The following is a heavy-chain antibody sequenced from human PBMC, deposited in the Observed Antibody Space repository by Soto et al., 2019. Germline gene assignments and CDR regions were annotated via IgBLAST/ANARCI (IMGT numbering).Heavy chain of an antibody. Sequence: GSLRLSCAASGFTFSSYAMSWVRQAPGKGLEWVSAISGSGGSTYYADSVKGRFTISRDNSKNTLYLQMNSLRAEDTAVYYCAKDLSPVGAQIGFDYWGQGTLVTVSS. CDR2: ISGSGGST. CDR3: AKDLSPVGAQIGFDY. J-gene: IGHJ4*02. V-gene: IGHV3-23*01. D-gene: IGHD1-26*01. CDR1: GFTFSSYA.